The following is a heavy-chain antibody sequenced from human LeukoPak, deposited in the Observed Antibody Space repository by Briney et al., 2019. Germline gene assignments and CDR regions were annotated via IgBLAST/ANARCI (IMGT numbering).Heavy chain of an antibody. D-gene: IGHD3-22*01. V-gene: IGHV3-64*01. Sequence: GGSLRLSCAASGFTFSRYAMHWVRQAPGKGLEYVSAISSNGGSTYYANSVKGRFTISRDNSKNTLYLQMNSLRAEDTAVYYCARVRSYYDSSGYYNDYWGQGTLVTVSS. CDR2: ISSNGGST. CDR3: ARVRSYYDSSGYYNDY. CDR1: GFTFSRYA. J-gene: IGHJ4*02.